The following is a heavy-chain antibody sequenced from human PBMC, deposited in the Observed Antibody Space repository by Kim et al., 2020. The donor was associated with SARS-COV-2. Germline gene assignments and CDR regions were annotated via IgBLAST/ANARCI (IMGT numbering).Heavy chain of an antibody. CDR1: GFTFSSYA. V-gene: IGHV3-23*01. D-gene: IGHD1-26*01. CDR3: AKSQQGIVGARGRNWFDP. Sequence: GGSLRLSCAASGFTFSSYAMSWVRQAPGKGLEWVSAISGSGGSTYYADSVKGRFTISRDNSKNTLYLQMNSLRAEDTAVYYCAKSQQGIVGARGRNWFDPWGQGALVTVSS. CDR2: ISGSGGST. J-gene: IGHJ5*02.